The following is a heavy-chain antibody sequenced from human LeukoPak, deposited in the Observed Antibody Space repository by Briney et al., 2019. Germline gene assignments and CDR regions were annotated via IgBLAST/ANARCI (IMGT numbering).Heavy chain of an antibody. Sequence: GGSLRLSCAASGSTFSSYSMNWVRQAPGKGLEWVSSISSSSSYIYYADSVKGRFTISRDNAKNSLYLQMNSLRAEDTAVYYCARDLPVATIPIGGWFDPWGQGTLVTVSS. CDR3: ARDLPVATIPIGGWFDP. D-gene: IGHD5-24*01. CDR1: GSTFSSYS. CDR2: ISSSSSYI. J-gene: IGHJ5*02. V-gene: IGHV3-21*01.